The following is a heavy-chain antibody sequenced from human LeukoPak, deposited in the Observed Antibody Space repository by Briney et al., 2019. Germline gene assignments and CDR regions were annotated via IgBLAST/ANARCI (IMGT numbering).Heavy chain of an antibody. CDR2: IIPIFGIA. Sequence: GASVKVSCKASGGTFSSYAISWVRQAPGQGLEWMGRIIPIFGIANYAQKFQGRVTITADKSTRTAYMELRSLRSQDTAVYYCARVSRGWYLHYYYGMDVWGQGTTVTVSS. CDR1: GGTFSSYA. J-gene: IGHJ6*02. D-gene: IGHD6-19*01. V-gene: IGHV1-69*04. CDR3: ARVSRGWYLHYYYGMDV.